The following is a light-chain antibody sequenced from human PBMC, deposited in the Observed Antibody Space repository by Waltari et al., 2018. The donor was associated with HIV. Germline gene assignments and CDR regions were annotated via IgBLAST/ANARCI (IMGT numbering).Light chain of an antibody. V-gene: IGLV4-69*01. Sequence: QLVLTQSPSASASLGASVKLTCTLSSGHSSYAIAWHQQQPEKGPRYLMKFNSDGSHSKGDGIPDRFSGSSSGAERYLTISSLQSEDEADYYCQTWGTLNLVCGGGTKLTVL. CDR3: QTWGTLNLV. CDR1: SGHSSYA. CDR2: FNSDGSH. J-gene: IGLJ3*02.